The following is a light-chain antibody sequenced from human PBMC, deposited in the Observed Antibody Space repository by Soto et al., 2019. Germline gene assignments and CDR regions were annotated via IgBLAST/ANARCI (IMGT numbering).Light chain of an antibody. CDR2: GNS. V-gene: IGLV1-40*01. J-gene: IGLJ3*02. CDR1: SSNIGAGYD. CDR3: QSYDSSLSAWV. Sequence: QAVVTQPPSVSGAPGQRVTISCTGSSSNIGAGYDVHWYQHLPGTAPKLLIYGNSNRTSGVPDRFSGSKSGTSASLAITGIQAEDEADYYCQSYDSSLSAWVFGGGTKLTVL.